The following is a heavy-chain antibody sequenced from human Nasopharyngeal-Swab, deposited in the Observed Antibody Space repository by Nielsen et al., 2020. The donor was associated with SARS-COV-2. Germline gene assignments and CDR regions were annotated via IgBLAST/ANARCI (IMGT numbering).Heavy chain of an antibody. CDR2: VNPNSGST. J-gene: IGHJ6*02. V-gene: IGHV1-8*01. D-gene: IGHD3-3*01. Sequence: ASVKVSCKASGYTFTSYDINWVRQATGQGLEWMGWVNPNSGSTGYAQKFKGRVTMTRNTSISTAYMELSSLRSEDTAVYYCARAPTGTIFGVVLLYYYGMDVWGQGTTVTVSS. CDR1: GYTFTSYD. CDR3: ARAPTGTIFGVVLLYYYGMDV.